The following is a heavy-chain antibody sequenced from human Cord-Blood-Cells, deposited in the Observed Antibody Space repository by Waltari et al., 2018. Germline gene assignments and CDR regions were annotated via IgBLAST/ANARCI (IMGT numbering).Heavy chain of an antibody. V-gene: IGHV1-69*01. J-gene: IGHJ4*02. CDR1: GDTFSSYA. D-gene: IGHD1-1*01. CDR2: IIPIFGTA. CDR3: ARQRYNWNEYYFDY. Sequence: QVQLVQSGAEVKKPGSSVKVSCKASGDTFSSYAISWVRQAPGQGLEWMGGIIPIFGTANYAQKFQGRVTITADESTSTAYMELSSLRSEDTAVYYCARQRYNWNEYYFDYWGQGTLVTVSS.